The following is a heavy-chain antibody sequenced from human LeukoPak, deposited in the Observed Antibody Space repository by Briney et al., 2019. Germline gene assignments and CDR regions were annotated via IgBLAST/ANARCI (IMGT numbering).Heavy chain of an antibody. CDR3: ARDVYYDFWSGHYLNYYYYGMDV. D-gene: IGHD3-3*01. Sequence: GGSLRLSCAASGFTFSSYWMSWVRQAPGKGLEWVANIKQDGSEKYYVDSVKGRFTISRDNAKNSLYLQMNSLRAEDTAVYYCARDVYYDFWSGHYLNYYYYGMDVWGQGTTVTVSS. J-gene: IGHJ6*02. V-gene: IGHV3-7*03. CDR2: IKQDGSEK. CDR1: GFTFSSYW.